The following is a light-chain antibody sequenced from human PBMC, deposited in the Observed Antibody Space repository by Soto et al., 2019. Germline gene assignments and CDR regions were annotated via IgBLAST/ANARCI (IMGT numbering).Light chain of an antibody. CDR2: DAS. CDR1: QSVSSY. J-gene: IGKJ5*01. V-gene: IGKV3-11*01. CDR3: QQRSNWPT. Sequence: EIVMSQSPATPSVSPGERATLSCRASQSVSSYLAWYQQKPGQAPRLLIYDASNRATGIPARFSGSGSGTDFTLTISSLEPEDFAVYYCQQRSNWPTFGQGTRLEI.